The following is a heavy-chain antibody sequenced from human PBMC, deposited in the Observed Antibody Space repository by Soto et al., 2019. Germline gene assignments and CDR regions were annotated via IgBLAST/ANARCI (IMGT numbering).Heavy chain of an antibody. CDR3: ARDPAGLYLFDY. J-gene: IGHJ4*02. V-gene: IGHV1-18*04. D-gene: IGHD2-2*01. CDR1: GFTFSYYG. Sequence: QVRLVQSGGEVRNPGASVKVSCKASGFTFSYYGVSWVRHAPGQGLEWMGFTNAHTGRSGTSKKFHGRVTLSTDTSTNTAYMELRSLRSDDTAVYFCARDPAGLYLFDYWGQGTLLTVSS. CDR2: TNAHTGRS.